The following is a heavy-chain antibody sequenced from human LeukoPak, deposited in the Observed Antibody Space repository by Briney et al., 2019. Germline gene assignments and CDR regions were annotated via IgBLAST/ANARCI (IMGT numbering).Heavy chain of an antibody. D-gene: IGHD3-9*01. CDR2: INHSGST. CDR3: ARGRGILTGYRYFDY. J-gene: IGHJ4*02. Sequence: SETLSLTCAVYGGSFSGYYWSWIRQPPGKGLEWIGEINHSGSTNYNPSLKSRVTISVDTSKNQFSLRLSSVTAADTAVYYCARGRGILTGYRYFDYWGQGTLVTVSS. CDR1: GGSFSGYY. V-gene: IGHV4-34*01.